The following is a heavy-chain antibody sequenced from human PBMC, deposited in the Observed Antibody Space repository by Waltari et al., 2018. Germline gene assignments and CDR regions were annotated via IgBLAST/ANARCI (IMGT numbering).Heavy chain of an antibody. V-gene: IGHV3-7*01. D-gene: IGHD3-10*01. J-gene: IGHJ4*02. CDR1: GFTFSSYW. CDR2: IKQDGSEK. CDR3: ARYFGSGSYYPY. Sequence: EVQLVESGGGLVQPGGSLRLSCAASGFTFSSYWMSWVRQAPGKGMEWVANIKQDGSEKYYVDSVKGRFTISRDNAQNSLYLQMNSLRAEDTAVYYCARYFGSGSYYPYWGQGTLVTVSS.